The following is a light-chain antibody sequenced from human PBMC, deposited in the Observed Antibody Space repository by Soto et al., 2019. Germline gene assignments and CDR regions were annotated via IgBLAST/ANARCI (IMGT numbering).Light chain of an antibody. CDR2: EVN. CDR1: SSDIGAYDY. Sequence: QSALTQPASLSGSPGQSITISCTGTSSDIGAYDYVSWFQQHPGKAPKLMISEVNNRPSGVSNRFSGSKSGNTAYLTISGLQVEHEAEYFCFSFTNTRPHVFANGTKVT. V-gene: IGLV2-14*01. CDR3: FSFTNTRPHV. J-gene: IGLJ1*01.